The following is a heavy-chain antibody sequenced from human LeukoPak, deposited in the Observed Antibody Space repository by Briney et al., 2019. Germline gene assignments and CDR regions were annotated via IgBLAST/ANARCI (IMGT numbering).Heavy chain of an antibody. D-gene: IGHD3-10*01. CDR1: GYTFTSYA. V-gene: IGHV1-3*01. J-gene: IGHJ4*03. CDR3: ARDRAFDY. Sequence: ASVKVSCKASGYTFTSYAMHWVRQAPGQRLEWMGWINAGNGNTKYSQKLQGRVTMTTDTSTSTAYMELRSLRSDDTAVYYCARDRAFDYWGQGTMVTVSS. CDR2: INAGNGNT.